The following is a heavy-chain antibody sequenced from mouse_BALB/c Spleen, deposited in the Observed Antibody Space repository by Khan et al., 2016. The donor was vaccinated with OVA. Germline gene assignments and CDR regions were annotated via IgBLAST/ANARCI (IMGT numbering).Heavy chain of an antibody. CDR3: ARRGLRWDFDY. J-gene: IGHJ2*01. CDR1: GYTFINYW. V-gene: IGHV1-7*01. D-gene: IGHD1-1*01. Sequence: QVQLQQSGAELAKPGASVKMSCKASGYTFINYWILWVKQWPGQGLEWIGYINPSTAYTEYNQNFKDKATLTADKSSRTAYMQLSSLTSEDSAVYYCARRGLRWDFDYWGQGTTLTVSS. CDR2: INPSTAYT.